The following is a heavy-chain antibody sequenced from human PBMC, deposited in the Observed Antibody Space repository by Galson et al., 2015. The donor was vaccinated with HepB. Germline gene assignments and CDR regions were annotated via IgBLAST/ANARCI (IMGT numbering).Heavy chain of an antibody. J-gene: IGHJ6*02. Sequence: CAISGDSVSSNSAAWNWIRQSPSRGLEWLGRTSYRSKWYNDYAVSVKSRITINPDTSKNQFSLQLNSVTPEDTAVYYCARGSTAMVYYYYGMDVWGQGTTVTVSS. CDR1: GDSVSSNSAA. CDR2: TSYRSKWYN. CDR3: ARGSTAMVYYYYGMDV. V-gene: IGHV6-1*01. D-gene: IGHD5-18*01.